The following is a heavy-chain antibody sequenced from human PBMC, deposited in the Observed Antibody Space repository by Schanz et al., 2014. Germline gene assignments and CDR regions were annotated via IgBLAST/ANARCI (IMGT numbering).Heavy chain of an antibody. D-gene: IGHD3-9*01. J-gene: IGHJ3*02. CDR3: AFDRDDAYDI. V-gene: IGHV1-18*04. CDR1: GYSFTSYG. CDR2: ISAYNGNT. Sequence: QVQLVQSGAEVKKPGASVKVSCKASGYSFTSYGISWVRQAPGQGLEWMGWISAYNGNTNYAEKLQGRVTVTRDTSTTTVYMDLSSLISEDTAVYYCAFDRDDAYDIWGQGTTVTVSS.